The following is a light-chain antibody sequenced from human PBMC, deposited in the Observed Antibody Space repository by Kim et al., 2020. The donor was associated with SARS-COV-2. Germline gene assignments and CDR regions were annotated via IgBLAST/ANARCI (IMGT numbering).Light chain of an antibody. J-gene: IGKJ4*01. Sequence: LAPGERPTLSCRASQTVTSKFLAWYQQRPGQAPRLLIYRGSTRATGIPDRFSGGGSGTDFTLTITRLEPEDFAVYYCQQYGSPLSFGGGTKVDIK. CDR2: RGS. CDR1: QTVTSKF. CDR3: QQYGSPLS. V-gene: IGKV3-20*01.